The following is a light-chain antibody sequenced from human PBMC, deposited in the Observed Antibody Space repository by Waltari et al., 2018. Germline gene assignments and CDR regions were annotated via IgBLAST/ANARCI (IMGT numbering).Light chain of an antibody. Sequence: EIVLTQSPATLSLSPGERATLSCRASQSVTSNYLAWYQQRPGQAPRLLIDGASNRATGIPDRFSGSGSGTDFSLTINRLEPEDFAVYYCQQYDRSPETFGQGTKLEIK. CDR3: QQYDRSPET. V-gene: IGKV3-20*01. CDR2: GAS. CDR1: QSVTSNY. J-gene: IGKJ2*01.